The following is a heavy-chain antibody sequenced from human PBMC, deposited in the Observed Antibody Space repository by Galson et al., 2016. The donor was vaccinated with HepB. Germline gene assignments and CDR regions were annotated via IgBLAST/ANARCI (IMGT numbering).Heavy chain of an antibody. CDR2: VNDSGTT. V-gene: IGHV4-34*01. J-gene: IGHJ5*02. D-gene: IGHD3-3*01. CDR1: GGSLSGPY. Sequence: ETLSLTCAVHGGSLSGPYWSWIRQAPGKGLEWIGEVNDSGTTKVTPSLKSRVTLSAETSRNQFSLELRSVTAADTAVYFCARRHYLDFWNTAYAERNVWFDPWGPGVLVTVSS. CDR3: ARRHYLDFWNTAYAERNVWFDP.